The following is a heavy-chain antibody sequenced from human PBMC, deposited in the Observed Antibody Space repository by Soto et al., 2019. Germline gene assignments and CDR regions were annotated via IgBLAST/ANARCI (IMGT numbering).Heavy chain of an antibody. CDR1: GGTFSSYT. D-gene: IGHD5-12*01. CDR3: ARDPRNIVATRARSFDI. V-gene: IGHV1-69*04. Sequence: ASVKVSCKASGGTFSSYTISWVRQAPGQGLEWMGRIIPILGIANYAQKFQGRVTITADKSTSTAYMELSSLRSEDTAVYYCARDPRNIVATRARSFDIWGQGTMVTLSS. CDR2: IIPILGIA. J-gene: IGHJ3*02.